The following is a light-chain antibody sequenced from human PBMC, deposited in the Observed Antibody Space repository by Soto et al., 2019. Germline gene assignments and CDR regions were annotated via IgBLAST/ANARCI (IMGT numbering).Light chain of an antibody. V-gene: IGKV1-33*01. J-gene: IGKJ2*01. CDR1: QHISKF. CDR3: QQYDNIPRT. Sequence: IQMPRSPSPLSGSVGARVTLTCRASQHISKFINWYQQKPGKAPKLLIYDASILETGVPSRLSGSGYGTDFTFTISSLQSEDIATYYCQQYDNIPRTLGQGTKVDIK. CDR2: DAS.